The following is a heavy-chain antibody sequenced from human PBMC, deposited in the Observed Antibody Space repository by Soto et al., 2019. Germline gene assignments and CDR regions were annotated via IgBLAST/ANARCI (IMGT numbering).Heavy chain of an antibody. CDR3: ARLSGDHSAFFSYGMEA. J-gene: IGHJ6*02. CDR2: INSDGTIS. D-gene: IGHD2-21*01. V-gene: IGHV3-74*01. Sequence: GGSLRLSCAASGFTFETYWMNWVRQAPGKGPEWLSGINSDGTISSYADSVKGRFTISRDNARNTLSLQMNSLRADDTAVYYCARLSGDHSAFFSYGMEAWGPGTTVTVSS. CDR1: GFTFETYW.